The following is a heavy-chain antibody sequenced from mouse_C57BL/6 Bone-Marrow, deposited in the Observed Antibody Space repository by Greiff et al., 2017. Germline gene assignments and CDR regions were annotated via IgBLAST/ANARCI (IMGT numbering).Heavy chain of an antibody. V-gene: IGHV14-3*01. J-gene: IGHJ2*01. CDR1: GFNIKNNY. CDR2: IYPANGNT. CDR3: ATLYVLDD. Sequence: VQLQQSGAELVRPGASVKLSCTASGFNIKNNYMHWVKQRPEQGLEWIGRIYPANGNTKYAAKFQGKATITADKSSNTAYLQVSSLTSEDTATYYCATLYVLDDWGQGTTVSVSS. D-gene: IGHD2-3*01.